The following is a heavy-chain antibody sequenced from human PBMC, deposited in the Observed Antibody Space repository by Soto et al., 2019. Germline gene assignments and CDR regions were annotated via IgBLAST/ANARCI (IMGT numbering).Heavy chain of an antibody. J-gene: IGHJ4*02. D-gene: IGHD5-18*01. V-gene: IGHV4-59*12. CDR3: ARGTEGKAMGPFFGH. CDR1: GGSISSYY. Sequence: SETLSLTCTVSGGSISSYYWSWIRQPPGKGLEWIGYIYHSGSTNYNPSLKSRVTISVDKSKNQFSLKLSSVTAADTAVYYWARGTEGKAMGPFFGHLGPGTLVTVSS. CDR2: IYHSGST.